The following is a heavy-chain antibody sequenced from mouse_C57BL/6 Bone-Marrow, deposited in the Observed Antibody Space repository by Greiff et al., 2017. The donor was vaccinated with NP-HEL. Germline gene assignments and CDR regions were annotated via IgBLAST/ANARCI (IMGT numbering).Heavy chain of an antibody. D-gene: IGHD6-2*01. CDR2: IDPENGDT. CDR1: GFNIKDDY. CDR3: TTWGSLWYFDY. V-gene: IGHV14-4*01. Sequence: VQLQQSGAELVRPGASVKLSCTASGFNIKDDYMHWVKQRPEQGLEWIGWIDPENGDTEYASKFQGKATITADTSSNTAYLQLSSLTSEDTAVYYCTTWGSLWYFDYWGQGTTLTASS. J-gene: IGHJ2*01.